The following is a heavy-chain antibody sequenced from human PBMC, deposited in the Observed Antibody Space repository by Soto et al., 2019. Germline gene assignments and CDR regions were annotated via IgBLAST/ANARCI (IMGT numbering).Heavy chain of an antibody. CDR3: ARDRTIVATTPYYGMDV. J-gene: IGHJ6*02. Sequence: SETLSLTCTVSGGSISSYYWSWIRQPPGKGLEWIGYIYYSGSTNYNPSLKSRVTISVDTSKNQFSLKLSSVTAADTAVYYCARDRTIVATTPYYGMDVWGQGTTVTVSS. D-gene: IGHD5-12*01. CDR2: IYYSGST. CDR1: GGSISSYY. V-gene: IGHV4-59*01.